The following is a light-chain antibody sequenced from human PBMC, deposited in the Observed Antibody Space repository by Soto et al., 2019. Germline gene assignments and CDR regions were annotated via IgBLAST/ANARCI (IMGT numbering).Light chain of an antibody. Sequence: SVLTQPPSASGAPGQSVTISCTGTSSDVGGYNYVSWYQQHPGKAPKLMIYEVNKRPSGVPDRFSGSKSGNTASLTVSGLQAEDEADYYCKSYEGSNIYVFGTGTKATVL. J-gene: IGLJ1*01. V-gene: IGLV2-8*01. CDR2: EVN. CDR1: SSDVGGYNY. CDR3: KSYEGSNIYV.